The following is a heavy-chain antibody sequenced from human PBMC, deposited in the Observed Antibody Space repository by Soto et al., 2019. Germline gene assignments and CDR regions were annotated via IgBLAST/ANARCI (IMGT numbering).Heavy chain of an antibody. CDR1: GFTFSSYA. CDR2: ISGNGSNK. J-gene: IGHJ5*02. Sequence: PGGSLSLSCAASGFTFSSYAMSWVRQAPGKGLEWVAAISGNGSNKYYADSVKGRFTISRDNSKNTLYLQMNSLRAEDTALYYCAKDSSDDYSNSLINWFDPWGQGTLVTVSS. D-gene: IGHD4-4*01. V-gene: IGHV3-23*01. CDR3: AKDSSDDYSNSLINWFDP.